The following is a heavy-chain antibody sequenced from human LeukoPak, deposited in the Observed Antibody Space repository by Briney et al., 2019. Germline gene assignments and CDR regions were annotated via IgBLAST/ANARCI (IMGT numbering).Heavy chain of an antibody. CDR3: ARGRRLRYFDWMANPLDAFDI. CDR1: GYTFTSYG. Sequence: ASVKVSCKASGYTFTSYGISWVRQAPGQGLEWMGWISAYNGNTNYAQKLQGRVTMTTDTSTSTAYMELRSLRSDDTAVYYCARGRRLRYFDWMANPLDAFDIWGQGTMVTVSS. D-gene: IGHD3-9*01. J-gene: IGHJ3*02. CDR2: ISAYNGNT. V-gene: IGHV1-18*01.